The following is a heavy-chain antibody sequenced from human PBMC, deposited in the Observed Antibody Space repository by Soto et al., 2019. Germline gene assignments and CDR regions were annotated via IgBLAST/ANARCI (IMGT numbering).Heavy chain of an antibody. CDR2: INEGNGNT. CDR3: AHSSGWFALDY. V-gene: IGHV1-3*01. Sequence: QVQFVQSGTEAKKPGASVKVSCRASGYTFTTYAIHWVRQAPGQRPEWMGLINEGNGNTKYSQKFQGRVTFTRDTSASTAYMELSSLRSEDTAVYYCAHSSGWFALDYWGQGTLVIVSS. D-gene: IGHD6-19*01. J-gene: IGHJ4*02. CDR1: GYTFTTYA.